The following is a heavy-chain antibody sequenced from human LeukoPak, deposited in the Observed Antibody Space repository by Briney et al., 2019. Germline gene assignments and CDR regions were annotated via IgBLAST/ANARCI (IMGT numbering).Heavy chain of an antibody. V-gene: IGHV3-30*02. CDR1: GFTFSSYG. Sequence: GGSLRLSCVASGFTFSSYGMHWVRQALGKGLEWVAFIRSDGTNKYYADSVKGRFTISRDNSKNTLFLQMNSLRADDTAVYYCAKDHSLQYYDSSGYFPGYYWGQGTLVTVSS. D-gene: IGHD3-22*01. J-gene: IGHJ4*02. CDR2: IRSDGTNK. CDR3: AKDHSLQYYDSSGYFPGYY.